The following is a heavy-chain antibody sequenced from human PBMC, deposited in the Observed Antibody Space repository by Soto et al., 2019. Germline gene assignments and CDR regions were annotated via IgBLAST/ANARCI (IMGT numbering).Heavy chain of an antibody. D-gene: IGHD2-2*01. CDR2: IIPILGIA. Sequence: GASVKVSCKASGGTFSSYTISWVRQAPGQGLEWMGRIIPILGIANYAQKFQGRVTITADKSTSTAYMELSSLRSEDTAVYYCARDGGYGGDIVVVPAAIAAFDIWGQGTMVTVSS. CDR3: ARDGGYGGDIVVVPAAIAAFDI. CDR1: GGTFSSYT. J-gene: IGHJ3*02. V-gene: IGHV1-69*04.